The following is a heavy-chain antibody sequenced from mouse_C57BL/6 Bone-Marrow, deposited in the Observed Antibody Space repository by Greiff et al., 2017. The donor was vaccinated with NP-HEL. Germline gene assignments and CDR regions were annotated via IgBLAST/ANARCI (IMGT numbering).Heavy chain of an antibody. CDR3: ARPYSNYLYFDY. CDR1: GYTFTSYG. Sequence: QVQLQQSGAELARPGASVKLSCKASGYTFTSYGISWVKQRTGQGLEWIGEIYPRSGNTYYNEKFKGKATLTADKSSSTAYMELRSLTSEDSAVYFCARPYSNYLYFDYWGQGTPLTVSS. J-gene: IGHJ2*01. D-gene: IGHD2-5*01. CDR2: IYPRSGNT. V-gene: IGHV1-81*01.